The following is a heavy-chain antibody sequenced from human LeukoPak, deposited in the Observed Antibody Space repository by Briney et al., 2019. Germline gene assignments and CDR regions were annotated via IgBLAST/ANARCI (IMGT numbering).Heavy chain of an antibody. CDR1: GGTFSSYA. CDR3: AGPDDYGDYFDY. D-gene: IGHD4-17*01. V-gene: IGHV1-69*04. CDR2: IIPILGIA. J-gene: IGHJ4*02. Sequence: GASVKVSRKASGGTFSSYAISWVRQAPGQGLEWMGRIIPILGIANYAQKFQGRVTITADKSTSTAYMELSSLRSEDTAVYYCAGPDDYGDYFDYWGQGTLVTVSS.